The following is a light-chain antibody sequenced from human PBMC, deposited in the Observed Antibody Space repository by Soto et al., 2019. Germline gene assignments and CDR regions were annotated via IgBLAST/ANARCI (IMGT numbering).Light chain of an antibody. Sequence: QSVLTHPASVSGSPGQSITISCTGTSSDVGTYNHVSWYQQHPGKAPQLIIYEVSNRPSGLSNRFSASKSGNTASLTISGLQAEDEADYYCCSYTTSSTLVFGTGTKVTVL. CDR2: EVS. CDR1: SSDVGTYNH. CDR3: CSYTTSSTLV. J-gene: IGLJ1*01. V-gene: IGLV2-14*01.